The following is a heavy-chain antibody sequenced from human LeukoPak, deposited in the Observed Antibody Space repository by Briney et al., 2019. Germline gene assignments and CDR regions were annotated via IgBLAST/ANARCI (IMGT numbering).Heavy chain of an antibody. CDR3: ARDYSSSSYDYYYYMDV. CDR2: ISSSSSTT. D-gene: IGHD6-6*01. Sequence: PGGSLRLSCAASGFTFSSYSMNWVRQAPGKGLEWVSYISSSSSTTYYADSVKGRFTISRDNAKNSLYLQMNSLRAEDTAVYYCARDYSSSSYDYYYYMDVWGKGTTVTVSS. J-gene: IGHJ6*03. V-gene: IGHV3-48*01. CDR1: GFTFSSYS.